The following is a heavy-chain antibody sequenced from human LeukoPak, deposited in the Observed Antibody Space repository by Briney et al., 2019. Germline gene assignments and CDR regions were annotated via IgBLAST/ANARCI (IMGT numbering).Heavy chain of an antibody. CDR1: GFTFGRHW. Sequence: GGSLRLSCAASGFTFGRHWMSWVRQAPGKGLEWVAHMNQGGSETTNVDSVKGRFTISRDDAKNLVFLQMNSLRVEDTAVYYCARQSKRHGNAFDIWGQGTMVTVSS. CDR3: ARQSKRHGNAFDI. V-gene: IGHV3-7*01. CDR2: MNQGGSET. J-gene: IGHJ3*02.